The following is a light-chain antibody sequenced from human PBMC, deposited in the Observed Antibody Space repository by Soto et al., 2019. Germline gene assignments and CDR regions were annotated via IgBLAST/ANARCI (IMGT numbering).Light chain of an antibody. J-gene: IGLJ1*01. CDR3: CSYAGSYTYV. CDR1: SSDVGGYNY. CDR2: DVS. Sequence: QSALTQPRSVSGSPGQSVTISCTGTSSDVGGYNYVSWYQQHPGKAPKLMIYDVSKRPSGVPDRFSGSKSGNTPSLTISGLQAEDEADYYCCSYAGSYTYVFGTGTKVTVL. V-gene: IGLV2-11*01.